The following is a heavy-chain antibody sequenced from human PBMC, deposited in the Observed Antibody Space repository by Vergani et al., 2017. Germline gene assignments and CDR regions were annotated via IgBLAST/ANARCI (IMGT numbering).Heavy chain of an antibody. V-gene: IGHV3-23*01. CDR1: GFTFSSYA. D-gene: IGHD6-19*01. J-gene: IGHJ4*02. Sequence: EVQPLESGGGLVQPGGSLRLSCAASGFTFSSYAMSGVRQVPGKGLEWVSGISGSGGNTYYANSVKGRFTISRDNSKNTLYLQMNSLRADDTAVYYCAKASSGYYWGQGTLVTVSS. CDR3: AKASSGYY. CDR2: ISGSGGNT.